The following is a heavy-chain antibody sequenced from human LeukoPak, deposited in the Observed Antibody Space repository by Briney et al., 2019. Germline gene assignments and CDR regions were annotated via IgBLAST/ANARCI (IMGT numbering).Heavy chain of an antibody. D-gene: IGHD3-22*01. V-gene: IGHV4-31*03. CDR3: ARGSRDSSGPPFDY. Sequence: SETLSLTCTVSGGSISSGGYYWSWIRQHPGKGLEWIGYIYYSGSTYYNPSLKSRVTISVDTSKNQFSLKLSSVTAADTAVYYCARGSRDSSGPPFDYWGQGTLVTVSS. CDR2: IYYSGST. CDR1: GGSISSGGYY. J-gene: IGHJ4*02.